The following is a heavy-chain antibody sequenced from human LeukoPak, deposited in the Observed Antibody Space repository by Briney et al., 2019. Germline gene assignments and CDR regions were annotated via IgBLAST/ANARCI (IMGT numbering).Heavy chain of an antibody. CDR2: ISAGSGNT. Sequence: ASVKVSCKASGDSSRTNAIVWLRQAPGQRPEWMGWISAGSGNTKYSQTFQDRLTLTRDTAASTVYMDLSSLRPEDTAVYFCARERDGDPFDIWGQGTLVIVSP. CDR1: GDSSRTNA. V-gene: IGHV1-3*01. J-gene: IGHJ3*02. CDR3: ARERDGDPFDI.